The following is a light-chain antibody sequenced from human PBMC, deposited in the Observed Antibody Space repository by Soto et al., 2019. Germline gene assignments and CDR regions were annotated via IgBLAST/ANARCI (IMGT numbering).Light chain of an antibody. CDR2: DVS. Sequence: LTQPASVSGSPGQSITISCTGTSSDVGGYNYVSWYQQHPGKVPKLMIYDVSYRPSGVSNRFSGSKSGNTASLTISGLQAEDEADYYCNSYTTSSTYVFGTGTKVTVL. V-gene: IGLV2-14*01. CDR3: NSYTTSSTYV. J-gene: IGLJ1*01. CDR1: SSDVGGYNY.